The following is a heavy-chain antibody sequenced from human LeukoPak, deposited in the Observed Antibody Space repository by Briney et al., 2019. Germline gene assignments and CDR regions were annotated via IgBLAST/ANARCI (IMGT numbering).Heavy chain of an antibody. CDR3: ARDRRYYDSSGYLNYGMDV. CDR2: ISSSSSTI. V-gene: IGHV3-48*01. J-gene: IGHJ6*02. Sequence: PGGSLRLSCAASGFTFSSYSMNWVRQAPGKGREWVSYISSSSSTIYYADSVKGRFTISRDNAKNSLYLQMNSLRAEDTAVYYCARDRRYYDSSGYLNYGMDVWGQGTTVTVSS. D-gene: IGHD3-22*01. CDR1: GFTFSSYS.